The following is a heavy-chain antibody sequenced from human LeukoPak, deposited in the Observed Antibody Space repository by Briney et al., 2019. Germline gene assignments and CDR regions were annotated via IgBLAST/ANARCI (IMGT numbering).Heavy chain of an antibody. J-gene: IGHJ6*02. CDR2: ISYDGSNK. V-gene: IGHV3-30-3*01. Sequence: GGSLRPSCAASGFTFSSYAMHWVRQAPGKGLEWVAVISYDGSNKYYADSVKGRFTISRDNSKNTLYLQMNSLRAEDTAVYYCARGLYCSSTSCYPYYYYGMDVWGQGTTVTVSS. D-gene: IGHD2-2*01. CDR3: ARGLYCSSTSCYPYYYYGMDV. CDR1: GFTFSSYA.